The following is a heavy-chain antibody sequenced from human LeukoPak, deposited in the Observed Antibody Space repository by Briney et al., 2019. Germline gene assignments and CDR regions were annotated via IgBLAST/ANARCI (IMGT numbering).Heavy chain of an antibody. V-gene: IGHV3-48*04. CDR1: GFTFSSYS. J-gene: IGHJ4*02. CDR3: ARAIYDFWSGDYFDY. D-gene: IGHD3-3*01. CDR2: ISSSSSTI. Sequence: PGGSLRLSCAASGFTFSSYSMNWVRQAPGKGLEWVSYISSSSSTIHYADSVKGRFTISRDNAKNSLYLQMNSLRAEDTAVYYCARAIYDFWSGDYFDYWGQGTLVTVSS.